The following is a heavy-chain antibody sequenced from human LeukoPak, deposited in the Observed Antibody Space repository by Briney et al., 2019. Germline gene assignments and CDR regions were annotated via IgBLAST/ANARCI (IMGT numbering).Heavy chain of an antibody. CDR3: AREGRYSSSWSSGRKFLLY. Sequence: GGSLRLSCAASGFTFSSYAMHWVRQAPGKGLEWVAVISYDGSNKYYADSVKGRFTISRDNSKNTLYLQMNSLRAEDTAVYYCAREGRYSSSWSSGRKFLLYWGQGTLVTVSS. D-gene: IGHD6-13*01. CDR2: ISYDGSNK. V-gene: IGHV3-30-3*01. J-gene: IGHJ4*02. CDR1: GFTFSSYA.